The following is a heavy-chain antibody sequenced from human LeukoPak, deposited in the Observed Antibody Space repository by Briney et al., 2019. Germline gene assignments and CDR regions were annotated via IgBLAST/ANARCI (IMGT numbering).Heavy chain of an antibody. J-gene: IGHJ4*02. CDR3: ARVPTVTQGAYYFDY. CDR2: IYYSGST. Sequence: SETLSLTCTVSGGSISSYYWSWIRQPPGKGLEWIGYIYYSGSTNYNPSLKSRVTISVDTSKNQFSLKLSSVTAADTAVYYCARVPTVTQGAYYFDYWGQGTLVTVSS. V-gene: IGHV4-59*01. CDR1: GGSISSYY. D-gene: IGHD4-17*01.